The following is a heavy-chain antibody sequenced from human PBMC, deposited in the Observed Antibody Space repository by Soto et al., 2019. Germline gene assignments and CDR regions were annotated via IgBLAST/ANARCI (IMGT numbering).Heavy chain of an antibody. V-gene: IGHV3-30*18. CDR2: ISYDGSNK. Sequence: PGGSLRLSCAASGFTFSSYGMHWVRQAPGKGLEWVAVISYDGSNKYYADSVKGRFTISRDNSKNTLYLQMNSLRAEDTAVYYCAKDHSGSYYGFDYWGQGTLVTV. D-gene: IGHD1-26*01. CDR3: AKDHSGSYYGFDY. J-gene: IGHJ4*02. CDR1: GFTFSSYG.